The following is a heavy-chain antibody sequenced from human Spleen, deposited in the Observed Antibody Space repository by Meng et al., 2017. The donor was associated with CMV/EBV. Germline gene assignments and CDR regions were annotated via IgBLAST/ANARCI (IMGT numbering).Heavy chain of an antibody. CDR2: INPNSGGT. V-gene: IGHV1-2*02. CDR1: GYPFTGYY. CDR3: AAGDNYFAY. Sequence: KVSCKASGYPFTGYYMHWVRQAPGQGLEWMGWINPNSGGTNYPQKFQGRVTMTRDTSISTAYMDLISLGFDDTAVYYCAAGDNYFAYWGQGTLVTVSS. J-gene: IGHJ4*02.